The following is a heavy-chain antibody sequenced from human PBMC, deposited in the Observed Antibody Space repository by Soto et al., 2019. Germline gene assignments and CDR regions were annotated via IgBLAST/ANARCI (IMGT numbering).Heavy chain of an antibody. CDR3: ARLLVITMVRGVIITEGYFDY. CDR2: ISYSGTT. D-gene: IGHD3-10*01. CDR1: GGSISSSSYY. V-gene: IGHV4-39*01. J-gene: IGHJ4*02. Sequence: QLQLQESGPGLVKPSETLSLTCTVSGGSISSSSYYWGWIRQPPGKGLEWIGSISYSGTTYYNLSLKSRVTISVDTSKKQFSLKLSSVIAADTAVYYCARLLVITMVRGVIITEGYFDYWGQGTLVTVSS.